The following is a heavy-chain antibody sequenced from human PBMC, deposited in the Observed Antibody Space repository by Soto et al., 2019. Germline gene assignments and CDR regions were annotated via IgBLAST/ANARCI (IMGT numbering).Heavy chain of an antibody. CDR3: ARHRRYYRSGRTMDV. CDR1: GYSFTSYL. V-gene: IGHV5-10-1*01. Sequence: GESLKISFKGSGYSFTSYLISWVRQMPVKGLEWMGRIDPSDSYTNYSPSFQGHVTISADKSISTAYLQWSSLKASDTAMYYCARHRRYYRSGRTMDVFGQRTTVT. CDR2: IDPSDSYT. J-gene: IGHJ6*02. D-gene: IGHD3-10*01.